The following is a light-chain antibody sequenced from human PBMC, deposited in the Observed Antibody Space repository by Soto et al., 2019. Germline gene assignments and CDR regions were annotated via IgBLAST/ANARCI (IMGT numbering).Light chain of an antibody. CDR2: ATS. CDR3: QQSYSTPST. CDR1: QSITTF. Sequence: DIQMTQSPSSLSASVGDRVTIACRASQSITTFLNWYQQKPGKAPTLLIYATSGLQSGVPSRFSGSGSGTDFTLTISSLQPEDFATYYCQQSYSTPSTFGGGTKVDIK. V-gene: IGKV1-39*01. J-gene: IGKJ4*01.